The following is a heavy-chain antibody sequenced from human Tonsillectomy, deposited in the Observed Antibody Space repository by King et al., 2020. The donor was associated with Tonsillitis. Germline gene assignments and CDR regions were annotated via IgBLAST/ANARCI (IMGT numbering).Heavy chain of an antibody. CDR2: IYSGGST. Sequence: VQLVGSGGGLIQPGGSLRLSCAASGFTVSSNYMSWVRQAPGKGLEWVSVIYSGGSTYYADSVKGRFTISRDNSKNTLYLQMNSLRAEDTAVYYCARSPYDSSGYARFDYWGQGTLVTVSS. CDR1: GFTVSSNY. J-gene: IGHJ4*02. D-gene: IGHD3-22*01. V-gene: IGHV3-53*01. CDR3: ARSPYDSSGYARFDY.